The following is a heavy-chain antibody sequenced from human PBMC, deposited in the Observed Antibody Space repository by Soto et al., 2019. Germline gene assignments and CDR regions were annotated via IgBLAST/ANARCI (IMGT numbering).Heavy chain of an antibody. CDR2: ISYDGSNK. CDR1: GYTFSAYG. CDR3: ARDTAYYDFWSGTPGYGMDV. D-gene: IGHD3-3*01. Sequence: GGSLRLSCAASGYTFSAYGMHWVRQAPGKGLEWVAVISYDGSNKYYADSVKGRFTISRDNSKNTLYMQMNSLRAEDTAVYYCARDTAYYDFWSGTPGYGMDVGGQGTTVPVSS. V-gene: IGHV3-30*03. J-gene: IGHJ6*02.